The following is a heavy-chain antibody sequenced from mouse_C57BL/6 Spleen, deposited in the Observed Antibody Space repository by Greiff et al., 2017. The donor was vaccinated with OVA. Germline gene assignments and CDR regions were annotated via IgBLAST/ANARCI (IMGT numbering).Heavy chain of an antibody. D-gene: IGHD1-1*01. CDR1: GFSLTSYA. CDR3: ARNRRYYGSSLYYYAMDY. Sequence: QVQLKQSGPGLVAPSQSLSITCTVSGFSLTSYAISWVRQPPGKGLEWLGVIWTGGGTNYNSALKSRLSISKDNSKSQVFLKMNSLQTDDTARYYCARNRRYYGSSLYYYAMDYWGQGTSVTVSS. J-gene: IGHJ4*01. CDR2: IWTGGGT. V-gene: IGHV2-9-1*01.